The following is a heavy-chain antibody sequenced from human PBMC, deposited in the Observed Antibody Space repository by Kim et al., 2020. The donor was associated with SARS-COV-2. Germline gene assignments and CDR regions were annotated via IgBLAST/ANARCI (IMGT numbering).Heavy chain of an antibody. J-gene: IGHJ4*02. D-gene: IGHD3-22*01. V-gene: IGHV3-15*01. Sequence: GGSLRLSCAASGFTFSNAWMSWVRQAPGKGLEWVGRIKSKTDGGTTDYAAPVKGRFTISRDDSKNTLYLQMNSLKTEDTAVYYCTTGGDYYDSSGYPLSFDYWGQGTLVTVSS. CDR2: IKSKTDGGTT. CDR3: TTGGDYYDSSGYPLSFDY. CDR1: GFTFSNAW.